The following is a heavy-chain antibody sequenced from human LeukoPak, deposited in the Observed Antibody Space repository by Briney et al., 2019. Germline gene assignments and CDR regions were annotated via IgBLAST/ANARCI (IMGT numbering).Heavy chain of an antibody. J-gene: IGHJ4*02. CDR3: ARDSPGDTAMVIDY. Sequence: SETLSLTCTVSGGSISSSSYYWGWIRQPPGKGLEWIGGIYYSGSTYYNPSLKSRVTISVDTSKNQFSLKLSSVTAADTAVYYCARDSPGDTAMVIDYWGQGTLVTVSS. CDR1: GGSISSSSYY. V-gene: IGHV4-39*07. D-gene: IGHD5-18*01. CDR2: IYYSGST.